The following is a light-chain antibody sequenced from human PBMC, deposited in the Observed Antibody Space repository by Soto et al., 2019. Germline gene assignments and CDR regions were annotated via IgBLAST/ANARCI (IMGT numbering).Light chain of an antibody. J-gene: IGKJ4*01. CDR3: QQFNNYLVT. Sequence: AIQLTQSPSSLSASVGDRVTITCRASQGISSALAWYQQKPGTAPKLLIYDASSLESGVPSRFSGSGSGTDFTLTISSLQPEDFATYYCQQFNNYLVTFGGGTKVEIK. CDR2: DAS. CDR1: QGISSA. V-gene: IGKV1D-13*01.